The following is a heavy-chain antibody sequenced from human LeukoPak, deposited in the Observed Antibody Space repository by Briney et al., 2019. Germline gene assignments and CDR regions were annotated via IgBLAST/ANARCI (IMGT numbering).Heavy chain of an antibody. Sequence: ASVKVSCKASGYSFTTYGISWVRQAPGQGLEWMGWISAYNGNTNYAQKLQGRVTMTTDTSTSTAYMELRSLRSDDTAVYYCARELDYGDIEYDNWGQGTLVTVSS. CDR3: ARELDYGDIEYDN. CDR1: GYSFTTYG. D-gene: IGHD4-17*01. J-gene: IGHJ4*02. CDR2: ISAYNGNT. V-gene: IGHV1-18*01.